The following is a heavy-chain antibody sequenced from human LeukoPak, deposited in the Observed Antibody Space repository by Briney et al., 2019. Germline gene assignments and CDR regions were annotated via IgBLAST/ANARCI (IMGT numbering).Heavy chain of an antibody. CDR2: ISGRDSNT. D-gene: IGHD4-23*01. V-gene: IGHV3-23*01. J-gene: IGHJ4*02. CDR3: ARRSDYGGNGSYFDY. CDR1: GFTFSIYG. Sequence: GGSLTLSCAASGFTFSIYGMSWVRQAPGKGLEWVSTISGRDSNTYYADSVEGRFIISRDNSRNTLYLQMNSLRAEDTAVYYCARRSDYGGNGSYFDYWGQGTPVTVSS.